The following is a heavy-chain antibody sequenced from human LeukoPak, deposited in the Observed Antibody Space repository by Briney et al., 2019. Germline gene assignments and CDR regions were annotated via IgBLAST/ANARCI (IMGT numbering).Heavy chain of an antibody. Sequence: PGGSLRLSCVTSGFTFSTYAVHWVRQAPGKGLEWVGDILYGGSDQYYADSAKGRFTISRDDSKNTLYLHISSLRTEDTAVYFCARDNAARNMGNAFDLWGQGTLVTVSS. CDR1: GFTFSTYA. CDR2: ILYGGSDQ. D-gene: IGHD1-26*01. V-gene: IGHV3-30*04. J-gene: IGHJ4*02. CDR3: ARDNAARNMGNAFDL.